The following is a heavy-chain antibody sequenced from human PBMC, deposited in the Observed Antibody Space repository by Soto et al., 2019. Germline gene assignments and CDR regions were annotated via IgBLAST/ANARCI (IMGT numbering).Heavy chain of an antibody. Sequence: QVVLQESGPGLVKPSETLSLTCSVSGRSITSYYWSWVRQPPGKGLEWIGYIYDNGITSQNPSLKTRVTMSADTSQDPFSLKLTSGTGADTAVYYCARTYDSKGYANAFDSWGQGILITVTS. J-gene: IGHJ4*02. CDR2: IYDNGIT. D-gene: IGHD3-22*01. CDR1: GRSITSYY. CDR3: ARTYDSKGYANAFDS. V-gene: IGHV4-59*12.